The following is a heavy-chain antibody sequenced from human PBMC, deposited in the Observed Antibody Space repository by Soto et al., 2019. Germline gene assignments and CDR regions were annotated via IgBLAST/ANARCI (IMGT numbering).Heavy chain of an antibody. J-gene: IGHJ5*02. V-gene: IGHV4-31*03. D-gene: IGHD5-12*01. CDR2: IYDSGST. Sequence: QVQLQESGLGLVKPSQTLSLTCTVSGGAISSSGYYWSWIRQHPGKGLEWIGYIYDSGSTYYNPSLKSRVTISVDTSKNQFSLKLSSVTAADTAVYYCAREEGGGYDHRWFDPWGQGTLVNVSS. CDR3: AREEGGGYDHRWFDP. CDR1: GGAISSSGYY.